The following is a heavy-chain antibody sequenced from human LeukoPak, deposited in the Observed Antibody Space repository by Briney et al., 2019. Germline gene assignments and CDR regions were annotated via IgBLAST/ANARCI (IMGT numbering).Heavy chain of an antibody. CDR1: GFTFSNSA. CDR3: TRDATQYLRYGYFDS. Sequence: PGGSLRLSCAASGFTFSNSAMNWVRQAPGKGLEWVSSINSIASHIYYADSVRGRFTISRDNAKNSVSLQMNNLRAEDTAVYYCTRDATQYLRYGYFDSWGQGILVTVSS. V-gene: IGHV3-21*01. D-gene: IGHD2/OR15-2a*01. J-gene: IGHJ4*02. CDR2: INSIASHI.